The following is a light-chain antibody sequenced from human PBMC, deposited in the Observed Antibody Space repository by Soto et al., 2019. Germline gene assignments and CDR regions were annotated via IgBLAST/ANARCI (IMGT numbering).Light chain of an antibody. J-gene: IGKJ2*01. CDR1: QSVSNY. CDR2: DAS. CDR3: QQYDIWPPYT. V-gene: IGKV3-15*01. Sequence: EIVLTQSPATLSLSPGERATLSCRASQSVSNYLAWYQQKPGQAPRLLIYDASTRATGIPARFSGSGSGTEFTLTISSLQSEDFAIYYCQQYDIWPPYTFGQGTKVDIK.